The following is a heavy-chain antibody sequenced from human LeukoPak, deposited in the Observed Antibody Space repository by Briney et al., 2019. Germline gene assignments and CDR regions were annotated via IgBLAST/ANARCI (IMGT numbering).Heavy chain of an antibody. J-gene: IGHJ5*02. D-gene: IGHD6-6*01. CDR3: ARKIAAHGWFDP. Sequence: ASVKVSCKASGYTFTSYDINWVRQATGQGLEWMGWMNPNSGNTGYAQKFQGRVTMTRNTSISTAYMELSSLRSEDTAVYYCARKIAAHGWFDPWGQGTLVTVSS. CDR2: MNPNSGNT. CDR1: GYTFTSYD. V-gene: IGHV1-8*01.